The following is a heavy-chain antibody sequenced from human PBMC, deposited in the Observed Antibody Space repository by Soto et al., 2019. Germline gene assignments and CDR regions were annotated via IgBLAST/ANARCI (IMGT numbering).Heavy chain of an antibody. CDR1: GGTFSSYT. CDR3: ARDPGGWYYHYYMDV. CDR2: IIPILGIA. D-gene: IGHD6-19*01. V-gene: IGHV1-69*04. Sequence: SVKVSCKASGGTFSSYTISWVRQAPGQGLEWMGRIIPILGIANYAQKFQGRVTITADKSTSTAYMELSSLRSEDTAVYYCARDPGGWYYHYYMDVWGKGTTVTVSS. J-gene: IGHJ6*03.